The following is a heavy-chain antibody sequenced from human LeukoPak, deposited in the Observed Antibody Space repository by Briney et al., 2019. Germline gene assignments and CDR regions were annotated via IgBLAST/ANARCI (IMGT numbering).Heavy chain of an antibody. V-gene: IGHV3-30*02. CDR2: IRYDGSNK. CDR1: GFTFTSYG. J-gene: IGHJ4*02. D-gene: IGHD6-13*01. Sequence: PGGSLRLSCAASGFTFTSYGMHWVRQAPGKGLEWVAFIRYDGSNKYYADSVKGRFTISRDNSKNTLYLQMNSLRAGDTAVYYCAKVGPGIAAAGGDYWGQGTLVTVSS. CDR3: AKVGPGIAAAGGDY.